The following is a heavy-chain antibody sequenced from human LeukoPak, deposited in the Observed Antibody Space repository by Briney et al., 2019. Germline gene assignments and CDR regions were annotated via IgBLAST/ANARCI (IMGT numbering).Heavy chain of an antibody. CDR2: INPNSGGT. Sequence: ASVKVSCKASGYTLTGYYMHWVRQAPGQGLEWMGWINPNSGGTNYAQKFQGRVTMTRDTSISTAYMELSRLRSDDTAVYYCARGLATSRIAFDIWGQGTMVTVSS. CDR1: GYTLTGYY. D-gene: IGHD2-15*01. V-gene: IGHV1-2*02. J-gene: IGHJ3*02. CDR3: ARGLATSRIAFDI.